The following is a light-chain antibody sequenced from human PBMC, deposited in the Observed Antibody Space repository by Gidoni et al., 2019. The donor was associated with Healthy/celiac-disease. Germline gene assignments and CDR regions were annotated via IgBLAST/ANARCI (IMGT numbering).Light chain of an antibody. CDR2: GAS. J-gene: IGKJ1*01. Sequence: EIVLTQSPGTLSLSPGERATLSCRASQSVSSSYLDCYQQKPGQAPRLLIYGASSRATGIPDRFSGSGSGTDFTLTISRLEPEDFAVYYCQQYGSSPHTFGQGTKVEIK. CDR1: QSVSSSY. V-gene: IGKV3-20*01. CDR3: QQYGSSPHT.